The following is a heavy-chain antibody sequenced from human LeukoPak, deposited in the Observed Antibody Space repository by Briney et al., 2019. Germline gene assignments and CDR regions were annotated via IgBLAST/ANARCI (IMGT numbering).Heavy chain of an antibody. D-gene: IGHD6-19*01. Sequence: SGGSLRLSCAASGFTFSSYGMHWVRQAPGKGLEWVAVIWYDGSSKYYADSVKGRFTISRDNSKNTLYLQMNSLRAEDTAVYYCAKPTYSSGWYYFDYWGQGTLVTVSS. CDR1: GFTFSSYG. CDR2: IWYDGSSK. J-gene: IGHJ4*02. V-gene: IGHV3-33*06. CDR3: AKPTYSSGWYYFDY.